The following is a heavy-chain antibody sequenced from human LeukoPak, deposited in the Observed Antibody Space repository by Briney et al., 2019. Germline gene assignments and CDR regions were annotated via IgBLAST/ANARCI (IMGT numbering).Heavy chain of an antibody. CDR2: IRYDGSNK. CDR1: GFTFSSYG. V-gene: IGHV3-30*02. D-gene: IGHD6-19*01. J-gene: IGHJ3*02. Sequence: GGSLRLSCAASGFTFSSYGMHWVRQAPGKGLEWVAFIRYDGSNKYYADSVKGRFTISRDNARKSLYLQMNSLRAEDTAVYFCATSQTTSGRYGNAFDIWGQGTMVTVSS. CDR3: ATSQTTSGRYGNAFDI.